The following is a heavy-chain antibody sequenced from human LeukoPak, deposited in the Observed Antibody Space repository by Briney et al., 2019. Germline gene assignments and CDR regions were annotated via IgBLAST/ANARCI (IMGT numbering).Heavy chain of an antibody. Sequence: PSETLSLTCSVSDGSMKSYHWSWIRQPAGKGLEWIGRIYTSGSTDYNPSLKSRVTMSVDTSKNQFSLNLSSVTAADTAVYYCARGWSYMKYYFDYWGQGTLVTVSS. CDR1: DGSMKSYH. CDR3: ARGWSYMKYYFDY. J-gene: IGHJ4*02. CDR2: IYTSGST. D-gene: IGHD3-10*01. V-gene: IGHV4-4*07.